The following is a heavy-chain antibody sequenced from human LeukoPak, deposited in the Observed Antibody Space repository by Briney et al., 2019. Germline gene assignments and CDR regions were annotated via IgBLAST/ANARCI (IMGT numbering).Heavy chain of an antibody. D-gene: IGHD2-2*01. CDR3: SKDRASVVPTAVRGFDL. CDR2: ISGSGGRT. CDR1: GFTFSSYA. V-gene: IGHV3-23*01. J-gene: IGHJ5*02. Sequence: GGSLRLSCAASGFTFSSYAMSWVRQAPGKGLEWVSGISGSGGRTNYADSVKGRFTISRDNSKNTLYLQMNSLRVEYTAVYYCSKDRASVVPTAVRGFDLWGQGTLVTLSS.